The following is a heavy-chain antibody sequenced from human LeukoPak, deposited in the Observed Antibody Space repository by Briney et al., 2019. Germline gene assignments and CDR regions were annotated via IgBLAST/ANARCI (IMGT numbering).Heavy chain of an antibody. CDR1: GYTFTSYG. D-gene: IGHD6-13*01. J-gene: IGHJ4*02. Sequence: ASVKVSCKASGYTFTSYGISWVRQAPGQGLEWMGWISTYNGNTNYAQKLQGRVTMTTDTSTSTAYMELRSLRSDDAAVYYCARVPDSSSSYCYCDHWGQGTLVTVSS. V-gene: IGHV1-18*01. CDR3: ARVPDSSSSYCYCDH. CDR2: ISTYNGNT.